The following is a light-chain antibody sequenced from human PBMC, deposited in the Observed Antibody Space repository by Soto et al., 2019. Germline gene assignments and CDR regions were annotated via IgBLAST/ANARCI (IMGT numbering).Light chain of an antibody. V-gene: IGKV3-20*01. Sequence: EIVLTQFPGTLSLSPADRATLFCRASQSVTSTYLARYRQKPGQALRLLLYGACTRATGIHDRFSGTGSGTVFTLNISRLEPEDFAVHYCRQYGSSPPITFGPGTKVDIK. J-gene: IGKJ3*01. CDR2: GAC. CDR1: QSVTSTY. CDR3: RQYGSSPPIT.